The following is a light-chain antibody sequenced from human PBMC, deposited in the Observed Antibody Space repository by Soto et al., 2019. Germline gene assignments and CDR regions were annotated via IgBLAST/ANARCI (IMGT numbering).Light chain of an antibody. CDR1: QSVTRNY. V-gene: IGKV3-20*01. Sequence: EIVLTQSPGTLSLSPGERATLSCRASQSVTRNYLAWYQQKPGQAPRLLIHDASSRASGIPDRFTGSGSGTNFTLTISRLEPEDFAVYYCQQHFGGPFTFGPGTKVDIK. J-gene: IGKJ3*01. CDR3: QQHFGGPFT. CDR2: DAS.